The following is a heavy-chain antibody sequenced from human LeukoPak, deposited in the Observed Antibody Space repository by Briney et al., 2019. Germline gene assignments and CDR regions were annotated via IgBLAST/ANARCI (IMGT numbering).Heavy chain of an antibody. CDR2: ISSSGSSK. D-gene: IGHD3-22*01. CDR1: GFIFSNYG. Sequence: PGGSLRLSCAASGFIFSNYGMNWVRQAPGKGLEWVSHISSSGSSKNYADSVKGRFTISRDNAKNSLYLQMNSLRAEDTAVYYCAREGYYDSSGYLGVFDYWGQGTLVTVSS. CDR3: AREGYYDSSGYLGVFDY. V-gene: IGHV3-48*04. J-gene: IGHJ4*02.